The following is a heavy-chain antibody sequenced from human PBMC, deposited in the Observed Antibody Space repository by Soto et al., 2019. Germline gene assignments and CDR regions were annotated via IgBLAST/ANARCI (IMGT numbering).Heavy chain of an antibody. V-gene: IGHV1-8*01. Sequence: SXKGCCKASGYTXSSDDISLVRQATGQGLEWMGWMNPNSCNTCYAQKFQGRVTMTSNTSIRIAYMELSSVRYEDTAVYYCASRNRVVTSIHAFDIWGQGTMGTVSS. CDR1: GYTXSSDD. D-gene: IGHD2-21*02. CDR3: ASRNRVVTSIHAFDI. J-gene: IGHJ3*02. CDR2: MNPNSCNT.